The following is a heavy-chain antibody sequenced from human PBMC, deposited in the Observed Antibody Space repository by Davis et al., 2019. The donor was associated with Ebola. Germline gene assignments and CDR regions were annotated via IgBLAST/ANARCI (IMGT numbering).Heavy chain of an antibody. J-gene: IGHJ6*02. CDR2: ISGSGGST. CDR3: AKPGRYCSSTSCYIYYYYGMDV. CDR1: GFTFSDYS. D-gene: IGHD2-2*02. V-gene: IGHV3-23*01. Sequence: GESLKISCAASGFTFSDYSMSWVRQASGKGLEWFSTISGSGGSTYYADSVKGRFTISRDNSKNTLYLQMNSLRAEDTAVYYCAKPGRYCSSTSCYIYYYYGMDVWGQGTTVTVSS.